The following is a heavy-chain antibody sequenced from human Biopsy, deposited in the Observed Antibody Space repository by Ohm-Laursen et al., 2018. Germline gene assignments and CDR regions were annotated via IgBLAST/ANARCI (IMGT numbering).Heavy chain of an antibody. V-gene: IGHV4-31*03. J-gene: IGHJ2*01. CDR1: GASVKTSGYF. CDR2: ISYNERT. Sequence: SDTLSLTCSVSGASVKTSGYFWAWIRQRPGKGLEWIGYISYNERTHYNPSLTSRLAISFDTSNNRISLQLRSVSVADTAVYYCVGGPKTGTAEAWYFDLWGRGSPVTVPS. CDR3: VGGPKTGTAEAWYFDL. D-gene: IGHD3-9*01.